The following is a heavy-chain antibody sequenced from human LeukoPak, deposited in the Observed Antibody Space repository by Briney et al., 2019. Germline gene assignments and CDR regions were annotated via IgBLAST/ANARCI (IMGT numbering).Heavy chain of an antibody. J-gene: IGHJ4*02. CDR1: GGTFSSYA. Sequence: ASVKVSCKASGGTFSSYAITWVRQAPGQGLEWMGRIIPIFGTANYAQKFQGRVTITTDESTSTAYMELSTLRSDDTAVYYCARERPPGDSSNWFLEGYFDIWGQETLVTVSS. CDR2: IIPIFGTA. V-gene: IGHV1-69*05. CDR3: ARERPPGDSSNWFLEGYFDI. D-gene: IGHD6-13*01.